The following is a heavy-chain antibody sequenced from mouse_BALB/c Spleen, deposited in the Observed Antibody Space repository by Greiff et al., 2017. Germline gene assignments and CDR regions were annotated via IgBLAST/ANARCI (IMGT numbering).Heavy chain of an antibody. CDR3: ARDYGSSYAMDY. Sequence: DVMLVESGGGLVQPGGSRKLSCAASGFTFSSFGMHWVRQAPEKGLEWVAYISSGSSTIYYADTVKGRFTISRDNPKNTLFLQMTSLRSEDTAMYYCARDYGSSYAMDYWGQGTSVTVSS. CDR1: GFTFSSFG. J-gene: IGHJ4*01. D-gene: IGHD1-1*01. V-gene: IGHV5-17*02. CDR2: ISSGSSTI.